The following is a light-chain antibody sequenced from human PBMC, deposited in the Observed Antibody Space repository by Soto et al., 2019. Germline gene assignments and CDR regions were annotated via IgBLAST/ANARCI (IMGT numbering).Light chain of an antibody. V-gene: IGLV2-14*01. CDR3: SSYTRSSTLV. CDR1: SSDVGGYNS. Sequence: QSVLTQPASVSGSPGQSITISCTGTSSDVGGYNSVSWYQQHPGKAPKLMIYEVSNRPSGVSNRFSGSTSCNTASLTISGLQAEYEAEYYCSSYTRSSTLVFGTGTKLTVL. CDR2: EVS. J-gene: IGLJ1*01.